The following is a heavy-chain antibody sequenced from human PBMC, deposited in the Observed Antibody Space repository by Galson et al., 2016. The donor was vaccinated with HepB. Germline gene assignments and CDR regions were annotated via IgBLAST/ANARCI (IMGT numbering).Heavy chain of an antibody. D-gene: IGHD3-3*01. J-gene: IGHJ1*01. V-gene: IGHV3-23*01. CDR1: GFTFSNFG. CDR2: ISGSGGTT. Sequence: SLRLSCAASGFTFSNFGMSWVRQVPGKGLEWVSLISGSGGTTSYVDSVVGRFTVSRDNSKNTVYLQMNNLRAEDPAIYYCARDGVRWGHVEYFHYWGQGTRVTGS. CDR3: ARDGVRWGHVEYFHY.